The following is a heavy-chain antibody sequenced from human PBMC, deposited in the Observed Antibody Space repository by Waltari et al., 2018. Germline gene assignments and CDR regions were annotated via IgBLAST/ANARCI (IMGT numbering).Heavy chain of an antibody. V-gene: IGHV4-34*01. CDR2: INERGGT. CDR3: ARPCSVPSGYEAA. D-gene: IGHD2-2*01. Sequence: RLSLQPPGKGQESVWQINERGGTNNKPSLKSRVTMSEHRSNKQSSLKLSSVTAADTAVYYCARPCSVPSGYEAAWGQGTLVTVSS. J-gene: IGHJ5*02.